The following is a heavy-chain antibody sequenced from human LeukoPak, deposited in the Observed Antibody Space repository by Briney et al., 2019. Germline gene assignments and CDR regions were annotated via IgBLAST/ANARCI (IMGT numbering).Heavy chain of an antibody. CDR1: GFSLSTSGVG. Sequence: SGPTLVKPTQTLTLTCTFSGFSLSTSGVGVGWIRQPPGKALEWLALIYWNDDKRYSPSLKSRLTITKDASKNQVVLTMTNMDPVDTATYYCAHALVYYDFWSGYPYKQDWFDPWAREPWSPSPQ. CDR3: AHALVYYDFWSGYPYKQDWFDP. CDR2: IYWNDDK. D-gene: IGHD3-3*01. V-gene: IGHV2-5*01. J-gene: IGHJ5*02.